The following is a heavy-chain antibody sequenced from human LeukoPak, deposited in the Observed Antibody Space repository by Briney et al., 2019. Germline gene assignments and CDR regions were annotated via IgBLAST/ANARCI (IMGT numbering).Heavy chain of an antibody. CDR1: GFTFSNAW. CDR3: TTDWTDYYDSSGGPI. D-gene: IGHD3-22*01. V-gene: IGHV3-15*01. Sequence: KPGGSLRLSCAASGFTFSNAWMSWVRQAPGKGLEWVGRIKSKTDGGTTDYAAPVKGRFTISRDDSKNTLYLQMNSLKTEDTAVYYCTTDWTDYYDSSGGPIWGQGTLVTVSS. J-gene: IGHJ4*02. CDR2: IKSKTDGGTT.